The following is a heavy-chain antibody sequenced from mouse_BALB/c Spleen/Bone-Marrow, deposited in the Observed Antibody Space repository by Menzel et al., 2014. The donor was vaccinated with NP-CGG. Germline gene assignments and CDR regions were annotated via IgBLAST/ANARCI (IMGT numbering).Heavy chain of an antibody. D-gene: IGHD2-1*01. CDR3: TRSGNYLFAY. V-gene: IGHV1S81*02. CDR2: INPSNGGT. CDR1: GYTFTNYY. J-gene: IGHJ3*01. Sequence: QVQLQQSGAELVKPGASVRLSCKASGYTFTNYYMYWVKQSPGQGLEWIGEINPSNGGTNFNEKFKSKATLTVDKSSNTKFMQLSSLTSEDSAVYYCTRSGNYLFAYWGQGTLVTVSA.